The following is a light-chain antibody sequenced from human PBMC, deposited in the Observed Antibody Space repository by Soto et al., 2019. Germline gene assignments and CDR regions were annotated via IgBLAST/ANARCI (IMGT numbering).Light chain of an antibody. J-gene: IGLJ2*01. CDR1: SSDVGGYNY. Sequence: QSVLTQPPSASGSPGQSVTISCTGTSSDVGGYNYVSWYQHHPGKAPKLMIYEVSKRPSGVPDRFSGSKSGNTASLTVTGVQAEDEADYYCCSYAGSSTLVF. CDR2: EVS. V-gene: IGLV2-8*01. CDR3: CSYAGSSTLV.